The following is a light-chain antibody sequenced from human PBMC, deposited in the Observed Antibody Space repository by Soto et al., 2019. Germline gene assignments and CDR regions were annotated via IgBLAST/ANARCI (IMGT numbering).Light chain of an antibody. CDR3: QQSYDMPWT. V-gene: IGKV1-39*01. J-gene: IGKJ1*01. CDR1: QTINKN. CDR2: SAS. Sequence: DIQMTQSPSSLSASVGDRVTITCRASQTINKNLNWYQQKPGQAPNLLIYSASDFQSGVPSRFSGSGSGRDFSLTISSLQPEDFATYYCQQSYDMPWTFGQGTKVEIK.